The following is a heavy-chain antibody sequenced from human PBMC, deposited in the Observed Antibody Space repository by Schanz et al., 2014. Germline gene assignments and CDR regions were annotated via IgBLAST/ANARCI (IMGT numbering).Heavy chain of an antibody. D-gene: IGHD3-9*01. J-gene: IGHJ5*02. CDR1: GYTFTTYA. V-gene: IGHV1-18*01. CDR3: AKAEYDILTDSYSRLDP. Sequence: QVQLVQSGAEVKKPGASVRVSCKASGYTFTTYAMSWVRQAPGQGLEWVGWISVYTGNTKYGQKVQGRVTMTADTSTNTAYMELRSLRSDDTAVYYCAKAEYDILTDSYSRLDPWGQVTLVTVFS. CDR2: ISVYTGNT.